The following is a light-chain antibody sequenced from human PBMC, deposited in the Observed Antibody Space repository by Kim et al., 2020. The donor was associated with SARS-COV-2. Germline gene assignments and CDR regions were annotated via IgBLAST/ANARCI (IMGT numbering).Light chain of an antibody. Sequence: VSPGQTATITCSGDKLGDKYASWFQQKPGQSPVLVIYRDNNRPSGIPERFSGSNSGNTATLTISGTQAMDEADYYCQAWDSSTAWVFGGGTKVTVL. V-gene: IGLV3-1*01. CDR3: QAWDSSTAWV. CDR1: KLGDKY. J-gene: IGLJ3*02. CDR2: RDN.